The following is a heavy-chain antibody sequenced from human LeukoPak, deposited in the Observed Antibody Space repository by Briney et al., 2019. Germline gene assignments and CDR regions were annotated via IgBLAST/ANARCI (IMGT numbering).Heavy chain of an antibody. J-gene: IGHJ4*02. Sequence: PSETLSLTCTVSGGSISSSSYYWGWIRQPPGKRLEWIGSIYYSGSTYYNPSLKSRVTISVDTSKNQFSLKLSSVTAADTAVYYCARGRGRGYDSRYYFDYWGQGTLVTVSS. D-gene: IGHD5-12*01. CDR3: ARGRGRGYDSRYYFDY. CDR1: GGSISSSSYY. CDR2: IYYSGST. V-gene: IGHV4-39*01.